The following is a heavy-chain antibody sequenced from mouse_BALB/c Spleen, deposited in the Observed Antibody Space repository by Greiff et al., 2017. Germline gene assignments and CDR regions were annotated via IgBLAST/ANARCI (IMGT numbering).Heavy chain of an antibody. V-gene: IGHV5-4*02. CDR2: ISDGGSYT. D-gene: IGHD2-2*01. Sequence: EVKLMESGGGLVKPGGSLKLSCAASGFTFSDYYMYWVRQTPEKRLEWVATISDGGSYTYYPDSVKGRFTISRDNAKNNLYLQMSSLKSEDTAMYYCARDKAYGYDEFAYWGQGTLVTVSA. CDR3: ARDKAYGYDEFAY. J-gene: IGHJ3*01. CDR1: GFTFSDYY.